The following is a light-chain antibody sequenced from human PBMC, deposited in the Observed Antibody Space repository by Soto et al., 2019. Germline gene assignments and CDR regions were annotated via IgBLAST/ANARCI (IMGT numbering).Light chain of an antibody. CDR3: QQYDSSPRT. J-gene: IGKJ1*01. Sequence: EIVFTQSPGTLSFSPGERATLSCRASQSFTSRSLAWYQQKPGLAPRLLISGASNRAAGIPDRFSGSGSGTDFTLTISRLEPEDFAVYYCQQYDSSPRTFGQGTKVDIK. V-gene: IGKV3-20*01. CDR2: GAS. CDR1: QSFTSRS.